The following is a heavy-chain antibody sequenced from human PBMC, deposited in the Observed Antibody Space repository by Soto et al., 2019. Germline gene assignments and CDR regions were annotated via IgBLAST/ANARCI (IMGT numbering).Heavy chain of an antibody. V-gene: IGHV3-33*01. CDR3: ARDPPYP. CDR2: IWYDGSNK. Sequence: QVQLVESGGGVVQPGRSLRLSCAASGFTFSSYGMHWVRQAPGKGLEWVAGIWYDGSNKYYADSVKGRFTISRDNSKNTLYLQMTSLRAEDTAVYYCARDPPYPWGQGTLVTVSS. CDR1: GFTFSSYG. J-gene: IGHJ5*02.